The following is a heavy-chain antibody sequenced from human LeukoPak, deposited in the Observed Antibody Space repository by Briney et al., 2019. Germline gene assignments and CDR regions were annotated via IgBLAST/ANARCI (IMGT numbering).Heavy chain of an antibody. CDR2: INHRGST. D-gene: IGHD2-15*01. CDR3: ARVTGYVIEDNFDY. Sequence: SETLSLTCAVYGGSFSGYYWSWIRQPPGKGLEWIGEINHRGSTNYNPSLKSRVTISVDTSKNQFSLKLRSVTAADTAVYYCARVTGYVIEDNFDYWGQGTLVTVSS. CDR1: GGSFSGYY. J-gene: IGHJ4*02. V-gene: IGHV4-34*01.